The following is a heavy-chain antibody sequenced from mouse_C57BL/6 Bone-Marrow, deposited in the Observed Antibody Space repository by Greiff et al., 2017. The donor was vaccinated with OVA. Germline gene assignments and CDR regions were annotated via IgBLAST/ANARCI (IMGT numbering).Heavy chain of an antibody. CDR3: VRPIYYDRAYVVMDD. V-gene: IGHV10-1*01. Sequence: EVKLVESGGGLVQPKGSLKLSCAASGFSFNTYAMNWVRQAPGKGLEWVARISSKSNNSATYYADSVKDRFTISRDDSESMLYLQMSNLKTEDTAMYYCVRPIYYDRAYVVMDDWGQGTSVTVSS. D-gene: IGHD2-4*01. CDR2: ISSKSNNSAT. J-gene: IGHJ4*01. CDR1: GFSFNTYA.